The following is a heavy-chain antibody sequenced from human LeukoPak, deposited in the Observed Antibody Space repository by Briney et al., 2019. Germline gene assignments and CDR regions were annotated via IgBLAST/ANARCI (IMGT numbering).Heavy chain of an antibody. D-gene: IGHD4-17*01. V-gene: IGHV3-48*03. Sequence: GGSLRLSCATSGFTFGSHEMNWVRQAPGKGLEWVSYISNSASIIYYSDSVKGRFTISRDNAKKSLYLQMNSLRAEDTAVYYCARDPLFDYGDHGPSDYWGQGTLVTVSS. CDR3: ARDPLFDYGDHGPSDY. CDR1: GFTFGSHE. J-gene: IGHJ4*02. CDR2: ISNSASII.